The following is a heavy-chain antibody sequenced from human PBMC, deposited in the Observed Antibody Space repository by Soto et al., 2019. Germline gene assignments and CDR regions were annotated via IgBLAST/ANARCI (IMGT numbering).Heavy chain of an antibody. J-gene: IGHJ3*02. D-gene: IGHD3-9*01. V-gene: IGHV3-23*01. CDR2: ISGSGGST. Sequence: EVQLLESGGGLVQPGGSLRLSCAASGFTFSSYAMSWVRQAPGKGLEWVSAISGSGGSTYYADSVKGRFTISRDNSKNTLYLQMNSLRAEDTAVYYCANLFRLGDLTGHPEVDAFDIWGQGTMVTVSS. CDR3: ANLFRLGDLTGHPEVDAFDI. CDR1: GFTFSSYA.